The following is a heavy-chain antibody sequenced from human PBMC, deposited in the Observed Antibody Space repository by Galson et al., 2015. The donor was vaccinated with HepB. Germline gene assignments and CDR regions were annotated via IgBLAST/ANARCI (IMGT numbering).Heavy chain of an antibody. J-gene: IGHJ4*02. D-gene: IGHD6-13*01. V-gene: IGHV3-7*01. CDR3: ARSKNSSSWDTHDY. CDR1: GFTFSSYW. Sequence: SLRLSCAASGFTFSSYWMSWVRQAPGKGLEWVANIKQDGSEKYYVDSVKGRFTISRDNAKNSLYLQMNSLRAEDTAVYYCARSKNSSSWDTHDYWGQGTLVTVSS. CDR2: IKQDGSEK.